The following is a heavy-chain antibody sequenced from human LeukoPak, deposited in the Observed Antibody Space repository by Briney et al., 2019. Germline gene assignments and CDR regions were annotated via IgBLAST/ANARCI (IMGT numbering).Heavy chain of an antibody. V-gene: IGHV1-8*01. CDR1: GYTFTSYD. Sequence: ASVKVSCKASGYTFTSYDINWVRQATGQGLEWMGWMNPNSGNTGYAQKFQGRVTMTRNTSISTAYMELSSLRSEDTAVYYCAREYSGYEADQSNYYYYYYMDVWGKGTTVTISS. CDR2: MNPNSGNT. J-gene: IGHJ6*03. D-gene: IGHD5-12*01. CDR3: AREYSGYEADQSNYYYYYYMDV.